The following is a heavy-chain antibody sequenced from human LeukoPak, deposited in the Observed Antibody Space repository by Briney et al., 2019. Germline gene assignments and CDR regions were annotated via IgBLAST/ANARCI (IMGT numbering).Heavy chain of an antibody. CDR1: GLTFSSYV. J-gene: IGHJ6*04. D-gene: IGHD3-10*02. V-gene: IGHV3-48*03. CDR3: AELGITMIGGV. CDR2: ISSSGSTI. Sequence: GGSLSLSCAASGLTFSSYVINWVRQAPGKGLEGVSYISSSGSTIYYAASVQGRFTISRDNAKKSLYLQRNSLRAEDTAVYYCAELGITMIGGVWGKGTRSPSPQ.